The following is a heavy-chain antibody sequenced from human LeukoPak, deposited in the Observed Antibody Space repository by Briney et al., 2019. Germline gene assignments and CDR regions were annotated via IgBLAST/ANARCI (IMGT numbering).Heavy chain of an antibody. J-gene: IGHJ4*02. CDR1: GYTFTGYY. V-gene: IGHV1-2*02. CDR2: INPNSGGT. Sequence: ASVKVSCKASGYTFTGYYMHWVRQAPGQGLEWMGWINPNSGGTNYAQKFQGRVTMTRDTSIGTAYMELSRLRSDDTAVYYCARDRVAGLMEDYFDYWGQGTLVTVSS. D-gene: IGHD6-19*01. CDR3: ARDRVAGLMEDYFDY.